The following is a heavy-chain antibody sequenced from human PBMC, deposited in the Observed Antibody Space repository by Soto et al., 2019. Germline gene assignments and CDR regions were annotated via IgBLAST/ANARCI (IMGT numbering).Heavy chain of an antibody. D-gene: IGHD3-10*01. V-gene: IGHV3-21*01. CDR1: GFTFSSYS. Sequence: PGGSLRLSCAASGFTFSSYSMNWVRQAPGKGLEWVSSISSSSSYIYYADSVKGRFTISRDNAKNSLYLQMNSLRAEDTAVYYCARVDVYYYGSGSEFDYWGQGTLVTVSS. CDR2: ISSSSSYI. J-gene: IGHJ4*02. CDR3: ARVDVYYYGSGSEFDY.